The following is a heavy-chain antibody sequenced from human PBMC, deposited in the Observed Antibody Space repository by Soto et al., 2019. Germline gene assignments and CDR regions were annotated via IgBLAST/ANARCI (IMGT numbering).Heavy chain of an antibody. CDR1: GGSITTSSYN. CDR3: ARVCGNAFDV. Sequence: QLQLQESGPGLVKPSETLSLTCSVSGGSITTSSYNWDWIRQPPGKGLEWIGTNYYDGSTSYNPSLKSQVTISVDTSNNHFALKVNSVTAADTAVYYCARVCGNAFDVWGRGTVVTVSS. CDR2: NYYDGST. V-gene: IGHV4-39*02. D-gene: IGHD1-1*01. J-gene: IGHJ3*01.